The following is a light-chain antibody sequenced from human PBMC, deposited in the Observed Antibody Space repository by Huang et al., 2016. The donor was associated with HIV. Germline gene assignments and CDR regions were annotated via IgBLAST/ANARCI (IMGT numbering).Light chain of an antibody. CDR3: QQYGSSPGT. Sequence: DIVLTQSPGTVSLSPGERATLSCRASQSVSSSYLAWYQHKPGQAPRLLIYGASSRPTGIPDRFSGSGSGTDFTLTISSLESEDFAVYYCQQYGSSPGTFGQGTRLEIK. CDR1: QSVSSSY. V-gene: IGKV3-20*01. CDR2: GAS. J-gene: IGKJ5*01.